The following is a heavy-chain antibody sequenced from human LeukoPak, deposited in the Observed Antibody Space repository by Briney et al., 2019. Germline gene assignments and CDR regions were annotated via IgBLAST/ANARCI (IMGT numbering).Heavy chain of an antibody. V-gene: IGHV4-59*08. CDR2: IYYSGST. J-gene: IGHJ6*02. CDR3: TRAVGFDNGMDV. CDR1: GGSMNNYY. D-gene: IGHD2-15*01. Sequence: SETLSLTCSVWGGSMNNYYWSWIRQSPGKGLEWIGYIYYSGSTNYNPSLKSRVTISVDTSKNQFSLKLSSVTAADTAVYYCTRAVGFDNGMDVWGQGTTVTVSS.